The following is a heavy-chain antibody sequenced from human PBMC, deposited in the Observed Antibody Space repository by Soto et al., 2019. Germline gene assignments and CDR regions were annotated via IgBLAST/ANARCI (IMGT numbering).Heavy chain of an antibody. CDR1: GGSISRGGYY. CDR3: ARDSILHGWFDP. CDR2: IYYSGST. V-gene: IGHV4-31*03. Sequence: PSEALSLTCTVSGGSISRGGYYWSWIRQHPGKGLEWIGYIYYSGSTYYNPSLKSRVTISVDTSKNQFSLKLSSVTAADTAVYYCARDSILHGWFDPWGQGTLVTVSS. D-gene: IGHD4-17*01. J-gene: IGHJ5*02.